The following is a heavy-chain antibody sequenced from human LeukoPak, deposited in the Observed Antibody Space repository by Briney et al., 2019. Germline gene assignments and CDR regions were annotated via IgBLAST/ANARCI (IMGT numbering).Heavy chain of an antibody. Sequence: GGSLRLSCAASGFTFSRFWMNWVRQALGRGLEGVANIDQSGGRNNYVDSVKGRFTISRNNAKNSLFLEMSSLRADDTAVYFCARDVEGGTFDIWGQGTTVTVSS. J-gene: IGHJ3*02. D-gene: IGHD3-16*01. CDR1: GFTFSRFW. V-gene: IGHV3-7*05. CDR3: ARDVEGGTFDI. CDR2: IDQSGGRN.